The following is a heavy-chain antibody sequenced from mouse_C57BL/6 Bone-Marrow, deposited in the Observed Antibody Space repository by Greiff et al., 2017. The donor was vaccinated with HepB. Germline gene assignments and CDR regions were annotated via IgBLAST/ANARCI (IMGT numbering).Heavy chain of an antibody. Sequence: QVQLQQPGAELVRPGSSVKLSCKASGYTFTSYWMHWVKQRPIQGLEWIGNIDPSDSETDYNQKFKDKATLTVDKSSSTAYMQISSLTSEDSAVYYYARGSGSRDFDYWGRGTTLTVSS. J-gene: IGHJ2*01. CDR3: ARGSGSRDFDY. CDR2: IDPSDSET. V-gene: IGHV1-52*01. CDR1: GYTFTSYW. D-gene: IGHD1-3*01.